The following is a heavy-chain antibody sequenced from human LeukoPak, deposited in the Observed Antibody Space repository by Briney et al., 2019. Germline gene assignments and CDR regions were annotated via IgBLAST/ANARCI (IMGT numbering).Heavy chain of an antibody. CDR1: GGSFSGYY. D-gene: IGHD3-22*01. CDR2: INHSGST. J-gene: IGHJ3*02. V-gene: IGHV4-34*01. CDR3: ARHNGYDSSGYYLAGSGAFDI. Sequence: SETLSLTCAVYGGSFSGYYWSWIRQPPGKGLEWIGEINHSGSTNYNPSLKSRVTISVDTSKNQFSLKLSSVTAADTAVYYCARHNGYDSSGYYLAGSGAFDIWGQGTMVTVSS.